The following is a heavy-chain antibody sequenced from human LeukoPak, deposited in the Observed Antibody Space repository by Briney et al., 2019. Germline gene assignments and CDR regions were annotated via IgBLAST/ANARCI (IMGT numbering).Heavy chain of an antibody. D-gene: IGHD5-18*01. J-gene: IGHJ5*02. Sequence: GGSLRLSCAAPGFTFSSYWMSWVRQAPGKGLEWVANIKQDGSEKYYVDSVKGRFTISRDNAKNSLYLQMNSLRAEDTAVYYCAREWIQLWSGWFDPWGQGTLVTVSS. CDR3: AREWIQLWSGWFDP. CDR2: IKQDGSEK. CDR1: GFTFSSYW. V-gene: IGHV3-7*05.